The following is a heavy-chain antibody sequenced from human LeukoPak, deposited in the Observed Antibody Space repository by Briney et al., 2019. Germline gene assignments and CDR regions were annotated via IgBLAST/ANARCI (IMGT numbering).Heavy chain of an antibody. CDR2: ISGSGGST. J-gene: IGHJ5*02. D-gene: IGHD3-10*01. CDR3: GGQWFGELLVGNWFDP. V-gene: IGHV3-23*01. Sequence: GGSPRLSCAASGFTFSSYAMHWVRQAPGKGLEWVSAISGSGGSTYYADSVKGRFTISRDNSKNTLYLQMNSLRAEDTAVYYCGGQWFGELLVGNWFDPWGQGTLVTVSS. CDR1: GFTFSSYA.